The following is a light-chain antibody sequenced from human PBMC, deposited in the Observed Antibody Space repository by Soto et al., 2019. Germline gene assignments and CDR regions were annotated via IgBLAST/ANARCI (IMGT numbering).Light chain of an antibody. CDR2: EVT. V-gene: IGLV2-14*01. CDR1: SSDVGGYDY. CDR3: SSHTSGSTRV. Sequence: QSALNQPASVSGSPGQSIAISCTGTSSDVGGYDYVSWYQQQPDKAPKLMIYEVTKRRSGVSNRFSGSKSGNTASLTISGLQAEDEADYYCSSHTSGSTRVFGTGTKVTVL. J-gene: IGLJ1*01.